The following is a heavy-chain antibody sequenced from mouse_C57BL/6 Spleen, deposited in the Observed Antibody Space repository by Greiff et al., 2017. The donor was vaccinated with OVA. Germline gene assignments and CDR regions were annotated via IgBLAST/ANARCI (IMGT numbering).Heavy chain of an antibody. Sequence: VQLQQSGPELVKPGASVKMSCKASGYTFTDYNMHWVTQSHGKSLEWIGYINPNNGGTSYNQKFKGKATLTVNKSSSTAYMELRSLTSEDSAVYYCARNGYYVLDYWGQGTTLTVSS. V-gene: IGHV1-22*01. J-gene: IGHJ2*01. CDR3: ARNGYYVLDY. CDR2: INPNNGGT. D-gene: IGHD2-3*01. CDR1: GYTFTDYN.